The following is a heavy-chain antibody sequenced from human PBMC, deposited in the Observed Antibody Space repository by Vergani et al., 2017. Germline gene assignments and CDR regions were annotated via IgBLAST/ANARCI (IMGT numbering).Heavy chain of an antibody. CDR2: ICHSGST. CDR3: ARVKGNYYGSGSYPYYFDY. J-gene: IGHJ4*02. V-gene: IGHV4-30-2*01. CDR1: GGSISSGGYS. D-gene: IGHD3-10*01. Sequence: QLQLQESGSGLVKPSQTLSLTCAVSGGSISSGGYSWSWIRQPPGKGLEWIGYICHSGSTYYNPSLKSRVTISVDTSKNQFSLKLSSVTAADTAVYYCARVKGNYYGSGSYPYYFDYWGQGTLVTVSS.